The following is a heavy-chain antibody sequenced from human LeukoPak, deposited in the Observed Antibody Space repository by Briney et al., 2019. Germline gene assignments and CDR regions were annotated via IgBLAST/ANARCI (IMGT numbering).Heavy chain of an antibody. Sequence: GWALTLSCPACVCILSSYAMSWVRQAPAKGREGVSAISGSGGSTYYADSLKGRFTISRDNSKNTLYLQMNSLRAEDTAVYYCAKDGVATNDWQPESWGQGTLVTVSS. V-gene: IGHV3-23*01. J-gene: IGHJ5*02. CDR2: ISGSGGST. CDR3: AKDGVATNDWQPES. CDR1: VCILSSYA. D-gene: IGHD5-24*01.